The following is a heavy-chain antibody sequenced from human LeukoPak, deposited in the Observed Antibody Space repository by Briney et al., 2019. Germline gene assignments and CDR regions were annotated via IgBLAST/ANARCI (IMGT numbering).Heavy chain of an antibody. J-gene: IGHJ4*02. V-gene: IGHV4-39*07. CDR1: GGSISSSSYY. CDR2: IYYSGST. Sequence: PSETLSLTCTVSGGSISSSSYYWGWIRQPPGKGLEWIGSIYYSGSTYYNPSLKSRVTISVDTSKNQFSLKLSSVTAADTAVYYCARDGWRGDSPDYWGQGTLVTVSS. D-gene: IGHD2-21*02. CDR3: ARDGWRGDSPDY.